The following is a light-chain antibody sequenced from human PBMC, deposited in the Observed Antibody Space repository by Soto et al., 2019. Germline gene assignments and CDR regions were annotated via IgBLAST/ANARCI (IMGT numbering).Light chain of an antibody. J-gene: IGLJ2*01. Sequence: QSALTQPASVSGSPGQSVTISCTGTSSDVGGYDHVSWYQQHPGKAPKLIIYDVTNRPSGFSNRFSGSKSGNTASLTISGLQAEDEADYYCSSYAGSRTLVFGGGTKLTVL. CDR1: SSDVGGYDH. CDR2: DVT. CDR3: SSYAGSRTLV. V-gene: IGLV2-14*03.